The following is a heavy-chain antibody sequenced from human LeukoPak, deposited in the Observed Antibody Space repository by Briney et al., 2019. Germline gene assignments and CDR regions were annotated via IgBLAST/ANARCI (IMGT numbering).Heavy chain of an antibody. CDR3: ARDRKLNYGGNPESAFDI. CDR2: ISAYNGKT. V-gene: IGHV1-18*01. D-gene: IGHD4-23*01. J-gene: IGHJ3*02. Sequence: ASVKVSCKASGYTVTSYGISWVRQAPGQGLEWMGWISAYNGKTNYAQKLQGRVTITTDTSTSTAYMELRSLRSDDTAVYYCARDRKLNYGGNPESAFDIWGQGTMVTVSS. CDR1: GYTVTSYG.